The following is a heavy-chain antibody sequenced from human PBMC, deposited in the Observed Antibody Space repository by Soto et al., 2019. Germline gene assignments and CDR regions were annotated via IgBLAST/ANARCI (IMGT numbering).Heavy chain of an antibody. CDR3: ARALLEHDFWSGYYIPTNWFDP. Sequence: ASETLSLTCTVSGGSISSGGYYWSWIRQHPGKGLEWIGYIYYSGSTYYNPSLKSRVTISVDTSKNQFSLKLSSVTAADTAVYYCARALLEHDFWSGYYIPTNWFDPWGQGTLVTVSS. V-gene: IGHV4-31*03. D-gene: IGHD3-3*01. CDR1: GGSISSGGYY. CDR2: IYYSGST. J-gene: IGHJ5*02.